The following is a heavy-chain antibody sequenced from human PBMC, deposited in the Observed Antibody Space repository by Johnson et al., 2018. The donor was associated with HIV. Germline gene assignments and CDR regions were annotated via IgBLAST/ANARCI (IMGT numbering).Heavy chain of an antibody. CDR3: AKAPGKDHGGNIGAFDI. V-gene: IGHV3-30-3*01. Sequence: VQLVESGGGVVQPGRSLRLSCAASGFTFSSYAMHWVRQAPGKGLEWVAVISYDGSNKYYADSVKGRFTISRDNSKRTLYLQMNSLRVEDTAVYYCAKAPGKDHGGNIGAFDIWGQGTMVTVSS. J-gene: IGHJ3*02. D-gene: IGHD4-23*01. CDR1: GFTFSSYA. CDR2: ISYDGSNK.